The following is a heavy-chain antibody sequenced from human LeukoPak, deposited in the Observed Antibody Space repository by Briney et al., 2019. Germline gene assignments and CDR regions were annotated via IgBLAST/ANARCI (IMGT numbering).Heavy chain of an antibody. CDR1: AFMFSKYD. CDR2: IASHAGDA. V-gene: IGHV3-30*03. J-gene: IGHJ4*02. CDR3: ARDRLNRADCGTDCYSAVFDY. Sequence: GGSLRLSCTISAFMFSKYDMNWVRQTPGKGQEWVAVIASHAGDAHYSDSVKGRFTISRDNSKDTLYLQMNNLGVEDTAVYYCARDRLNRADCGTDCYSAVFDYWGQGALVTVSS. D-gene: IGHD2-21*02.